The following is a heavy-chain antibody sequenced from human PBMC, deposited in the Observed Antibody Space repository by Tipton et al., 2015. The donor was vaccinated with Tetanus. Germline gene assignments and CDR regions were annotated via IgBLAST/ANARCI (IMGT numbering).Heavy chain of an antibody. V-gene: IGHV4-61*01. Sequence: TLSLTCTVSGGSIRSDIYSWNWIRQPPGKGLEWLAYISSSGRTNSNYPLKSRITISQDTSKNQFSLKLTSVTAADTAVYYCVRGRGLGAYSYGFEYWGQGVLVTVSS. CDR3: VRGRGLGAYSYGFEY. J-gene: IGHJ4*02. CDR1: GGSIRSDIYS. D-gene: IGHD5-12*01. CDR2: ISSSGRT.